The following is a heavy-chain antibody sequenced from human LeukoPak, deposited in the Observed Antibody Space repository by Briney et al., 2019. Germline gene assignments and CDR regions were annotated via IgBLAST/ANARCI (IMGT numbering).Heavy chain of an antibody. CDR3: ARVPRGIAAAGTHYFDY. D-gene: IGHD6-13*01. Sequence: ASVKVSCKASAYTFTGYYMHWVRQAPGQGLEWMGWINPNSGGTNYAQKFQGRVTMTRDTSISTAYMELSRLRSDDTAVYYCARVPRGIAAAGTHYFDYWGQGTLVTVSS. J-gene: IGHJ4*02. CDR2: INPNSGGT. CDR1: AYTFTGYY. V-gene: IGHV1-2*02.